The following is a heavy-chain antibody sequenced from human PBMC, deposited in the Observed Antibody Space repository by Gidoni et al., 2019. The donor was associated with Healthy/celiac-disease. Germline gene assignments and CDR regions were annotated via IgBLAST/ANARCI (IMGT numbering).Heavy chain of an antibody. J-gene: IGHJ5*02. CDR2: IYHSGST. D-gene: IGHD3-22*01. CDR3: ARGSDPDSSGKSRGVWHPTRAHWFDP. CDR1: GGSISSGGYS. Sequence: QLQLQESGSGLVKPSQTLSLTCAVSGGSISSGGYSWSWIRQPPGKGLEWIGYIYHSGSTYYNPSLKSRVTISVDRSKNQFSLKLSSVTAADTAVYYCARGSDPDSSGKSRGVWHPTRAHWFDPWGQGTLVTVSS. V-gene: IGHV4-30-2*01.